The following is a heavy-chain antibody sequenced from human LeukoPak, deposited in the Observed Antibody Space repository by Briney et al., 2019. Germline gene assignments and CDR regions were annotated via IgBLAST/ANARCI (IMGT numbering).Heavy chain of an antibody. Sequence: SETLSLTCTVSGGSISSYYWSWIRQPPGKGLEWIGYIHYSGSTNYNPSLKSRVTISVDTSKNQFSLKLSSVTAADTAVYYCASGTAMDTPGDYWGQGTLVTVSS. J-gene: IGHJ4*02. CDR1: GGSISSYY. CDR3: ASGTAMDTPGDY. D-gene: IGHD5-18*01. V-gene: IGHV4-59*08. CDR2: IHYSGST.